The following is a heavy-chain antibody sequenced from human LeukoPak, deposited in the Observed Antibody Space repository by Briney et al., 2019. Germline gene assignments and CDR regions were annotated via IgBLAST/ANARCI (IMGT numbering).Heavy chain of an antibody. V-gene: IGHV4-59*01. Sequence: PSETLSLTCAVYGGSFSGYYRSWIRQPPGKGLEWIGYIYSSGSTNYNPSLKSRVTISIATSNNQFSLKLNSVTAADTAVYYCAREGGQYFFDYWGQGTLVTVSS. CDR3: AREGGQYFFDY. D-gene: IGHD1-26*01. CDR2: IYSSGST. J-gene: IGHJ4*02. CDR1: GGSFSGYY.